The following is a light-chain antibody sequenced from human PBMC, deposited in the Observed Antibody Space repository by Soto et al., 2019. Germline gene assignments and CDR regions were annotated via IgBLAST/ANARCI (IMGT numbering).Light chain of an antibody. J-gene: IGKJ1*01. V-gene: IGKV3-11*01. CDR1: QSVSSS. CDR2: DAS. CDR3: QQRSDWPAWT. Sequence: EIVLTQSPATLSLSPGERATLSCRASQSVSSSLAWYQQKPGLPPRLLIYDASNRAAGIPARFSGSGSGTDFTLTISSLEPEDFAVYYRQQRSDWPAWTVGQGTKVDIK.